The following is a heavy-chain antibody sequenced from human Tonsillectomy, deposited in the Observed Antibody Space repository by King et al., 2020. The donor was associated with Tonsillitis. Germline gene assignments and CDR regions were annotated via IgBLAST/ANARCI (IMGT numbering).Heavy chain of an antibody. V-gene: IGHV4-39*01. CDR1: GGSVSSSVYY. CDR3: ARSLDGYNYKYYFDY. D-gene: IGHD5-24*01. CDR2: IFYCGST. J-gene: IGHJ4*02. Sequence: LQLQESGPGLVEPSETLSLTCTVSGGSVSSSVYYWGWIRQPPGKGLEWIGSIFYCGSTYSNPSLKKRVTMSNPTPKNQFSLGLSSVTAADTAVYYCARSLDGYNYKYYFDYWGRGTLVTVSS.